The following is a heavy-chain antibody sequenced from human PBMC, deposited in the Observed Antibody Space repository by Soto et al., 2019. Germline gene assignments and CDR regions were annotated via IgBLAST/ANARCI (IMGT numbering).Heavy chain of an antibody. CDR1: GYTFTSYG. V-gene: IGHV1-18*01. CDR2: MSAYNGNT. J-gene: IGHJ4*02. D-gene: IGHD6-13*01. Sequence: ASVKVSCKASGYTFTSYGISWVRQAPGQGLEWMGWMSAYNGNTNYAQKLQGRVTMTRDTSTSTAYVDLRSLRSDDTAVYYCARDAPTIAAQDDYWGQGTLVTVSS. CDR3: ARDAPTIAAQDDY.